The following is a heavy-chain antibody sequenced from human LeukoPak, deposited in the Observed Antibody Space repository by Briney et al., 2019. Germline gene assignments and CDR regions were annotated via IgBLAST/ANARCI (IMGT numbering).Heavy chain of an antibody. V-gene: IGHV3-23*01. D-gene: IGHD2-2*01. CDR1: GFTFSSYA. Sequence: GGSLRLSCAASGFTFSSYAMSWVRQAPGKGLEWVSAISGSGGSTYYADSVKGRFTISRDNSKNTLYLQMNSLRAEDTAVYYCARGVRDCSSTSCYYYYMDVWGKGTTVTVSS. CDR3: ARGVRDCSSTSCYYYYMDV. J-gene: IGHJ6*03. CDR2: ISGSGGST.